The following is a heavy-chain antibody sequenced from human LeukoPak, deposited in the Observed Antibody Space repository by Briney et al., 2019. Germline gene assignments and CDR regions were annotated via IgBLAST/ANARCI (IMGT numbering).Heavy chain of an antibody. CDR2: IYYSGST. D-gene: IGHD5-24*01. CDR1: GGSISSYY. V-gene: IGHV4-59*08. Sequence: SETLSLTCTVSGGSISSYYWSWIRQPPGKGPEWIGYIYYSGSTNYNPSLKSRVTISVDTSKNQFSLKLSSVTAADTAVYHCARRYGDGYSDYWGQGTLVTVSS. J-gene: IGHJ4*02. CDR3: ARRYGDGYSDY.